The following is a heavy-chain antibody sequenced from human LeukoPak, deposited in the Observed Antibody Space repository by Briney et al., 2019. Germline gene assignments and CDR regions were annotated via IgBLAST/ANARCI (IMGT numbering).Heavy chain of an antibody. D-gene: IGHD7-27*01. CDR1: GGSISSYY. Sequence: SETLSLTCTVSGGSISSYYWTWIRQPPGKGLEWIGYIYYSGSANYNPSLKSRVTISVDTSTSQFSLRLSSMTAADTAVYYCARWGSKDFFYGMDVWGQGTTVTVSS. J-gene: IGHJ6*02. V-gene: IGHV4-59*08. CDR3: ARWGSKDFFYGMDV. CDR2: IYYSGSA.